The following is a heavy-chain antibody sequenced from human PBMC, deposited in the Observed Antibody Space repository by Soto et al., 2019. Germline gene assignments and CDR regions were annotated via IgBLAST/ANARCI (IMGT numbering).Heavy chain of an antibody. CDR1: GGTSSSYA. J-gene: IGHJ6*02. CDR3: ARPPAGFYYYSGMDV. Sequence: QVQLVQSGSEVRKPGSSVKVSYKASGGTSSSYALSWVRQAPGQGLEWMGVIIPMYGTTYYAQKFKDRVTITADESTSTAYMEVSSLRFEDTAIYYCARPPAGFYYYSGMDVWGQGTTVTVSS. V-gene: IGHV1-69*01. CDR2: IIPMYGTT. D-gene: IGHD3-10*01.